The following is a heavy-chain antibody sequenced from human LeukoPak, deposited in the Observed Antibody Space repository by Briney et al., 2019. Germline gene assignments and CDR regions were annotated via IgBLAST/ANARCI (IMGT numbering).Heavy chain of an antibody. CDR3: ARMGVVIDAFDI. D-gene: IGHD3-22*01. Sequence: GGSLRLPCAASGFTFSSYSMNWVRQAPGKGLEWVSYISFSSSTIYYADSVKGRFTISSDNAKNTLYLQMNSLRAEDTAVYYCARMGVVIDAFDIWGQGTMVTVSS. CDR2: ISFSSSTI. J-gene: IGHJ3*02. CDR1: GFTFSSYS. V-gene: IGHV3-48*04.